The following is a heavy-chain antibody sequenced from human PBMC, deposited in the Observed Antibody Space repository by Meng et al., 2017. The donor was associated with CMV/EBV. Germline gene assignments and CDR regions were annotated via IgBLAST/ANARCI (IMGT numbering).Heavy chain of an antibody. D-gene: IGHD2-2*01. CDR3: ARSGYCSSTSCLYFDY. CDR1: GFTFSSYW. V-gene: IGHV3-7*01. Sequence: GGPLRLSCAASGFTFSSYWMSWVRQAPGKGLEWVANIKQDGSEKYYVDSVKGRFTISRDKAKNSLYLQMNSLRAEDTAVYYCARSGYCSSTSCLYFDYWGQGTLVTVSS. J-gene: IGHJ4*02. CDR2: IKQDGSEK.